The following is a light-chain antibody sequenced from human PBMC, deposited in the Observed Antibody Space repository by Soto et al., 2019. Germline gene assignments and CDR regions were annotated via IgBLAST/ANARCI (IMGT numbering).Light chain of an antibody. CDR1: SSDVGGYKY. CDR3: SSYAGSNNLNWV. CDR2: EVT. Sequence: QSALTQPPSASGSPGQSVTISCTGTSSDVGGYKYVSWYQQHPGKAPKVMIYEVTKRPSGVPDRFSGSKSGNTASLTVSGLQAEDEADYYCSSYAGSNNLNWVFGGGTKVTVL. V-gene: IGLV2-8*01. J-gene: IGLJ3*02.